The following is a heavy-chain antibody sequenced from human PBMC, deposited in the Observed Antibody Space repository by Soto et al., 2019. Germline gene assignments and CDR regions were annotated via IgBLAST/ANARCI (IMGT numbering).Heavy chain of an antibody. Sequence: SETLSLTCTVSGGSICSSGFHWGWIRQPPGKGLEWIGSIYSSGSTYYSPSLKSRVTISVDTSKNQFSLKLSSVTAADTAVYYCARRERAAGTDWWFDPWGQGTLVTVSS. CDR3: ARRERAAGTDWWFDP. D-gene: IGHD6-13*01. V-gene: IGHV4-39*01. CDR2: IYSSGST. J-gene: IGHJ5*02. CDR1: GGSICSSGFH.